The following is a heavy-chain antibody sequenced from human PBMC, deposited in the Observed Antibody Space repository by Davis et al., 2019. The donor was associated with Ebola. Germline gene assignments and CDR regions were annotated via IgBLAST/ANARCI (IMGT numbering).Heavy chain of an antibody. CDR1: GGSISSSSYY. V-gene: IGHV4-39*01. CDR2: IYYSGST. J-gene: IGHJ4*02. Sequence: PSETLSLTCTVSGGSISSSSYYWGWIRQPPGKGLEWIGSIYYSGSTYYNPSLKSRVTISVDTSKNQFSLKLSSVTAADTAVYYCARGDYGDSWDYWGQGTLVTVSS. D-gene: IGHD4-17*01. CDR3: ARGDYGDSWDY.